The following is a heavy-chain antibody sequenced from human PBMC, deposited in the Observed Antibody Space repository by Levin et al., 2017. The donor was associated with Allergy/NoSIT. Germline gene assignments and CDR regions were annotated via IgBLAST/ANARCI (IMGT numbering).Heavy chain of an antibody. CDR1: GFTVSSNY. J-gene: IGHJ3*02. Sequence: PGGSLRLSCAASGFTVSSNYMSWVRQAPGKGLEWVSVIFSGGNTYYADSVKGRFAISRDNSKNTLYLQMGIMTAEDTAVYYCARRGWRSGLWETAFDIWGQGTMVTVSS. CDR2: IFSGGNT. CDR3: ARRGWRSGLWETAFDI. V-gene: IGHV3-66*01. D-gene: IGHD1-26*01.